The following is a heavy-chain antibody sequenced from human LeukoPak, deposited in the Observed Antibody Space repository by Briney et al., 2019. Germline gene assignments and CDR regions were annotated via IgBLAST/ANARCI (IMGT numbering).Heavy chain of an antibody. CDR1: GITFSSYA. V-gene: IGHV3-23*01. Sequence: GGSLRLSWVASGITFSSYAMSWVRQAPGKGLEWVSTISDSGGSTYYADSVKGRFTISRNNSGSTLYLQMNSLRVEDTAVYYCAKRIGDYCGQGTLVTVSS. J-gene: IGHJ4*02. D-gene: IGHD2-15*01. CDR3: AKRIGDY. CDR2: ISDSGGST.